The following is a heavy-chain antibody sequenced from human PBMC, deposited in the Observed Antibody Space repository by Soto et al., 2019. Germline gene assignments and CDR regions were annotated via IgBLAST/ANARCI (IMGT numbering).Heavy chain of an antibody. CDR2: IRSKAYGGTT. CDR1: GFTFGDYA. J-gene: IGHJ6*02. Sequence: PGGSLRLSCTASGFTFGDYAMSWFRQAPGKGLEWVGFIRSKAYGGTTEYAASVKGRFTISRDDSKSIAYLQMNSLKTEDTAVYYCTRDLLSGVGAKAWELNYYYYGMDVWGQGTTVTVSS. V-gene: IGHV3-49*03. CDR3: TRDLLSGVGAKAWELNYYYYGMDV. D-gene: IGHD1-26*01.